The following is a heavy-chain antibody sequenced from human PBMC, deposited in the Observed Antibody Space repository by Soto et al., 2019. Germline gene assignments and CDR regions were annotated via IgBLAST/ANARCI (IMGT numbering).Heavy chain of an antibody. D-gene: IGHD2-21*01. Sequence: SETLSLTCTVSGGSISSGGYYWSWIRQHPGKGLEWIGYIYYSGSTYYNPSLKSRVTISVDTSKNQFSLKLSSVTAEDTAVYYCARRDQIAYYYGMDVWGQGTTVTVSS. CDR1: GGSISSGGYY. CDR3: ARRDQIAYYYGMDV. V-gene: IGHV4-31*03. CDR2: IYYSGST. J-gene: IGHJ6*02.